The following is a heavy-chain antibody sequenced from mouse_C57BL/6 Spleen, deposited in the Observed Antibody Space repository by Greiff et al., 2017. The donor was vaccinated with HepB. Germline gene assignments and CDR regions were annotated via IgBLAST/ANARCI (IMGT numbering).Heavy chain of an antibody. CDR1: GYTFTDYY. V-gene: IGHV1-26*01. CDR3: AIYYGSRGAMDY. CDR2: INPNNGGT. D-gene: IGHD1-1*01. Sequence: VQLQQSGPELVKPGASVKISCKASGYTFTDYYMNWVKQSHGKSLEWIGDINPNNGGTSYNQKFKGKATLTVDKSSSTAYMELRSLTSEDSAVYYCAIYYGSRGAMDYWGQGTSVTVSS. J-gene: IGHJ4*01.